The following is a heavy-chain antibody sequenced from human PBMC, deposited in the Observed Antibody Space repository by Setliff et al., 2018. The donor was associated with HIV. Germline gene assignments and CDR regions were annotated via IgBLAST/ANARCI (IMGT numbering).Heavy chain of an antibody. CDR1: GLTFSSYC. D-gene: IGHD3-22*01. CDR2: IRYDGSKK. CDR3: AKDRYYDSSDSPFDY. J-gene: IGHJ4*02. V-gene: IGHV3-30*02. Sequence: PGGSLTLSCAVSGLTFSSYCMHWVRQAPGKGLEWVAFIRYDGSKKYYADSVKGRFTITRDNSKNTLYLQMNSLSAEDTAVDYCAKDRYYDSSDSPFDYWGQGTLVTVSS.